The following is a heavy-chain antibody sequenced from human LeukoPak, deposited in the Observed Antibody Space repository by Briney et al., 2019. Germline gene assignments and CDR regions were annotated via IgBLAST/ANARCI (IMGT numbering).Heavy chain of an antibody. CDR3: ATTERSHGYETHFDY. CDR2: IIPIFGTA. D-gene: IGHD5-18*01. CDR1: GGTFSSYA. V-gene: IGHV1-69*13. Sequence: SVKVSCKASGGTFSSYAISWVRQAPGQGLEWMGGIIPIFGTANYAQKFQGRVTITADESTSTAYMELSSLRSEDTAVYYCATTERSHGYETHFDYWGQGTLVTVSS. J-gene: IGHJ4*02.